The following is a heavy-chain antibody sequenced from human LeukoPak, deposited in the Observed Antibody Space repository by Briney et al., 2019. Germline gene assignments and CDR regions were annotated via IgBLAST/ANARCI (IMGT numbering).Heavy chain of an antibody. D-gene: IGHD1-26*01. V-gene: IGHV3-53*01. J-gene: IGHJ4*02. CDR3: ARAGAWELHFDY. CDR2: IYVGGGT. Sequence: PGGPLRLSCAASGFTISSSYMSWVCQAPGRGLEWVSLIYVGGGTNYADSVKGRFTISRDNSKNTLYLQMNSLGAEDTAVYYCARAGAWELHFDYWGQGALVTVSS. CDR1: GFTISSSY.